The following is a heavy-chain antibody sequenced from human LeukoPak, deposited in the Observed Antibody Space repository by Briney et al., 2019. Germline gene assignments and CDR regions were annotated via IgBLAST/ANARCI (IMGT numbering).Heavy chain of an antibody. CDR3: ARDGGGDQYYYDSSGYVDY. CDR1: GFTFSSYG. V-gene: IGHV3-33*01. Sequence: PGRSLRLSCAASGFTFSSYGMHWVRQAPGKGLEWVAVIWYDGSNKYYADSVKGRFTISRDNSKNTLYMQMNSLRAEDTAVYYCARDGGGDQYYYDSSGYVDYWGQGTLVTVSS. D-gene: IGHD3-22*01. CDR2: IWYDGSNK. J-gene: IGHJ4*02.